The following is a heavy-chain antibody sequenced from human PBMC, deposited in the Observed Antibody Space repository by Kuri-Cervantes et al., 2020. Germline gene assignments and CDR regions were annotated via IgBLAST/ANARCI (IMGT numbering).Heavy chain of an antibody. CDR1: GSTISGSYY. Sequence: SETLSLTCAVSGSTISGSYYWAWVRQAPGKGLEWIGSICYSDKVYYNPFPNPSLRGRATISVDTSRTQFSLKLASVTAADTAVYYCARVLPRGFNFPYGSNWLDPWGQGTLVTVSS. CDR3: ARVLPRGFNFPYGSNWLDP. CDR2: ICYSDKV. V-gene: IGHV4-38-2*01. J-gene: IGHJ5*02. D-gene: IGHD2/OR15-2a*01.